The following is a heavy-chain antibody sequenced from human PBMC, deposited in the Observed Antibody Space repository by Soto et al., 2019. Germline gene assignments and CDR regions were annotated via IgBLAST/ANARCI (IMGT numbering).Heavy chain of an antibody. Sequence: GGSLRLSCAASGFTFSSYAMHCVRHAPGNGLEWVAVISYDGSNKYYADSVKGRFTISRDNSKNTLYLQMNSLRAEDTAVYYCARAPIVATIWSGYYYYGMDVWGQGTTVTVSS. V-gene: IGHV3-30-3*01. D-gene: IGHD5-12*01. CDR1: GFTFSSYA. J-gene: IGHJ6*02. CDR2: ISYDGSNK. CDR3: ARAPIVATIWSGYYYYGMDV.